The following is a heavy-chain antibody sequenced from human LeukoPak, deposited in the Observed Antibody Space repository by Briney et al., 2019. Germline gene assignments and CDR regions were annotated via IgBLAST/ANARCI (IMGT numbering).Heavy chain of an antibody. Sequence: PGGSLRLSCAASGLSFSTYAMRWVRQAPGKGLEWVSAISAGGATIYYAASVKGRFTVSRDNSKNTLYLHMNSLRAQDTAIYYCAKDCGGTYFYYYYYMDVGGKGTTVTV. CDR2: ISAGGATI. CDR3: AKDCGGTYFYYYYYMDV. CDR1: GLSFSTYA. J-gene: IGHJ6*03. V-gene: IGHV3-23*01. D-gene: IGHD1-26*01.